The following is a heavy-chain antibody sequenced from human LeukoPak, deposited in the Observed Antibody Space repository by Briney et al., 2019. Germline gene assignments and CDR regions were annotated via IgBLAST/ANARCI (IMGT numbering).Heavy chain of an antibody. CDR2: ISGSGGST. J-gene: IGHJ3*02. V-gene: IGHV3-23*01. CDR3: AKNGENGGYCSSTSCYWGAFDI. D-gene: IGHD2-2*01. Sequence: GGSLRLSCAASGFTFSSYAMSWVRQAPGKGLEWVSAISGSGGSTYYADSVKGRFTISRDNSKNTLYLQMNSLRAEDTAVYYCAKNGENGGYCSSTSCYWGAFDIWGQGTMVTVSS. CDR1: GFTFSSYA.